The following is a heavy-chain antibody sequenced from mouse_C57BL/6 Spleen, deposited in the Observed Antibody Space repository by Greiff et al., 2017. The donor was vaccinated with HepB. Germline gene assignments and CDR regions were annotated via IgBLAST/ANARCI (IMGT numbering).Heavy chain of an antibody. V-gene: IGHV1-55*01. J-gene: IGHJ4*01. Sequence: LVESGAELVKPGASVKMSCKASGYTFTSYWITWVKQRPGQGLEWIGDIYPGSGSTNYNEKFKSKATLTVDTSSSTAYMQLSSLTSEDSAVYYCARRTTVVAHYYAMDYWGQGTSVTVSS. CDR1: GYTFTSYW. CDR3: ARRTTVVAHYYAMDY. CDR2: IYPGSGST. D-gene: IGHD1-1*01.